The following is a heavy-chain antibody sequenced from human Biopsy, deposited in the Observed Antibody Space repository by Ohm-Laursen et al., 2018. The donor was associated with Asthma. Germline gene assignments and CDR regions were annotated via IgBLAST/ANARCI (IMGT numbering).Heavy chain of an antibody. CDR3: ARTTYGDDGFDP. CDR1: GGSINIGDYY. CDR2: IYYSGST. D-gene: IGHD4-17*01. V-gene: IGHV4-31*03. J-gene: IGHJ5*02. Sequence: TLSLTCTVSGGSINIGDYYWSWIRQLPVKGLEWIGYIYYSGSTYYNPSLKSRVSISLDTSKNQFSLSLTSVTAADTDVYYCARTTYGDDGFDPWGQGTLVTVSS.